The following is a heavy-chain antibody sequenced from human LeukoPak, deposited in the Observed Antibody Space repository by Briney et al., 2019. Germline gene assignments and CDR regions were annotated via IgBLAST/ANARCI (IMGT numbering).Heavy chain of an antibody. Sequence: PSETLSLTCTVSGGSISSGSYYWSWIRQPAGKGLEWIGRIYTSGSTNYNPSLKSRVTISVDTSKNQFSLKLSSVTAADTAVYYCARDSGSWDYYYYMDVWGKGTTVTISS. J-gene: IGHJ6*03. CDR3: ARDSGSWDYYYYMDV. V-gene: IGHV4-61*02. CDR2: IYTSGST. CDR1: GGSISSGSYY. D-gene: IGHD3-10*01.